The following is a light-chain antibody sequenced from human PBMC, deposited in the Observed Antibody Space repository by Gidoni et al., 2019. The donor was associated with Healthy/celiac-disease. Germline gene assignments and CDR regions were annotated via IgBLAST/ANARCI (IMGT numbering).Light chain of an antibody. J-gene: IGKJ1*01. CDR2: GAS. CDR3: QQYGSSPWT. CDR1: QSVSSSY. Sequence: TVLTHSPGTLSLPPGKRATLSCRPSQSVSSSYLAWYQQKPGQAPRLLIYGASSRATGIPDRFSGSGSGTDFTITISRLEPEDYAVYYCQQYGSSPWTFGQETKVE. V-gene: IGKV3-20*01.